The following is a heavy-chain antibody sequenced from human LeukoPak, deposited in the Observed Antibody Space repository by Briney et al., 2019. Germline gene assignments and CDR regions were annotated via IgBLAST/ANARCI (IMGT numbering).Heavy chain of an antibody. CDR2: IYTSGST. D-gene: IGHD3-10*01. CDR1: GGSISSYY. Sequence: PSETLSPTCTVSGGSISSYYWSWIRQPAGKGLEWIGRIYTSGSTNYNPSLKSRVTMSVDTSKNQFSLKLSSVTAADTAVYYCARIYYGSGSPAGWFDPWGQGTLVTVSS. CDR3: ARIYYGSGSPAGWFDP. V-gene: IGHV4-4*07. J-gene: IGHJ5*02.